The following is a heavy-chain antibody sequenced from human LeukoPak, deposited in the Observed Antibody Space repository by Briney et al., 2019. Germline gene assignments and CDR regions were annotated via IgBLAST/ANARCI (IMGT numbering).Heavy chain of an antibody. CDR1: DYTFSSYG. CDR3: AREPQWELTGGFDY. Sequence: ASVKVSCKASDYTFSSYGISWVRQAPGQGLEWMGWISAYNGNTNYAQKLQGRVTMSTDTSTSTAYMELRSLRSDDTAVYYCAREPQWELTGGFDYWGQGTLVTVSS. J-gene: IGHJ4*02. CDR2: ISAYNGNT. D-gene: IGHD1-26*01. V-gene: IGHV1-18*01.